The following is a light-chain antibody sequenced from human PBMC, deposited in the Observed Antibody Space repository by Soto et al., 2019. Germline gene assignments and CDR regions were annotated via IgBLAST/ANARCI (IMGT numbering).Light chain of an antibody. J-gene: IGLJ2*01. CDR3: QSYDSSLSGVV. Sequence: QSVLTQPPSVSGAPGQRVTISCTGSSSNIGAGYDVHWYQQLPETAPKLLIYGNSNRPSGVPDRFSGSKSGTSASLAITGLQAEDGADYYCQSYDSSLSGVVFGGGTKVTVL. CDR2: GNS. CDR1: SSNIGAGYD. V-gene: IGLV1-40*01.